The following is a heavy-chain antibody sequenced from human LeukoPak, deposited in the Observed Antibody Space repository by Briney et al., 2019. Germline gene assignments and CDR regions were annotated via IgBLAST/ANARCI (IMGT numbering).Heavy chain of an antibody. CDR3: ARVDRAYSYGPHY. J-gene: IGHJ4*02. D-gene: IGHD5-18*01. CDR1: EYTFTGYY. CDR2: INPNSGGT. V-gene: IGHV1-2*02. Sequence: GASVKVSCKASEYTFTGYYMQWVRQAPGQGLEWMGWINPNSGGTNYAQKLQGRVTMTTDTSTSTAYMELRSLRSDDTAVYYCARVDRAYSYGPHYWGQGTLVTVSS.